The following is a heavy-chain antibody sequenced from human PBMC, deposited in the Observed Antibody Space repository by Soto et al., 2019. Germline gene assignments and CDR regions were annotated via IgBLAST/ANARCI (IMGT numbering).Heavy chain of an antibody. Sequence: EVQLVESGGGLIQPGGSLKLSCAASGLTVGNNSMSWVGKAPGKGLGWVSLIYSTGTTKYADSVKGRFTVSRDNAKNTLYLQMNSLRAEDTAVYYCAKDGRGSGSHYNSFGYWGQGTLVTVSS. D-gene: IGHD3-10*01. J-gene: IGHJ4*02. CDR1: GLTVGNNS. V-gene: IGHV3-53*01. CDR2: IYSTGTT. CDR3: AKDGRGSGSHYNSFGY.